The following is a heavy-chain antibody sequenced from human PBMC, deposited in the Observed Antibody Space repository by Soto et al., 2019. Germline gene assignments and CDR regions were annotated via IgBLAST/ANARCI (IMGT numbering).Heavy chain of an antibody. CDR3: AKDLRQVGYSYGSKDYGMDV. D-gene: IGHD5-18*01. V-gene: IGHV3-9*01. CDR1: GFTFDDYA. Sequence: EVQLVESGGGLVQHGRSLRLSCAASGFTFDDYAMHWVRQAPGKGLEWVSGISWNSGSIGYADSVKGRFTISRDNAKNSLYLQMNSLRAEDTALYYCAKDLRQVGYSYGSKDYGMDVWGQGTTVTVSS. CDR2: ISWNSGSI. J-gene: IGHJ6*02.